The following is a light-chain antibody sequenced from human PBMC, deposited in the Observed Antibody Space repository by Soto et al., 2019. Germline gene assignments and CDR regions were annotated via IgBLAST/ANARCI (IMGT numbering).Light chain of an antibody. CDR1: QSISTW. J-gene: IGKJ1*01. CDR3: QRYNAYWA. Sequence: DIKMTQSPSTLPASVGDRVTITCRASQSISTWLAWYHQKPGKAPNLLIYKASTLESGVPSRFSGGGSGAEFTLTISSLQPDDFATYYCQRYNAYWAFGPGTKVEIK. V-gene: IGKV1-5*03. CDR2: KAS.